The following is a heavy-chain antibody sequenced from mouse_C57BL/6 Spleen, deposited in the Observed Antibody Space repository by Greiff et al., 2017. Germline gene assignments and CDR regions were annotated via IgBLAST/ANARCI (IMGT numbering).Heavy chain of an antibody. CDR2: INYDGSST. CDR3: ARDTDYYYGSLDY. J-gene: IGHJ4*01. CDR1: GFTFSDYY. V-gene: IGHV5-16*01. Sequence: EVNVVESEGGLVQPGSSMKLSCTASGFTFSDYYMAWVRQVPEKGLEWVANINYDGSSTYYLDSLKSRFIISRNNAKNILYLQMSILKSDDTATYYCARDTDYYYGSLDYWGQGTSVTVSS. D-gene: IGHD1-1*01.